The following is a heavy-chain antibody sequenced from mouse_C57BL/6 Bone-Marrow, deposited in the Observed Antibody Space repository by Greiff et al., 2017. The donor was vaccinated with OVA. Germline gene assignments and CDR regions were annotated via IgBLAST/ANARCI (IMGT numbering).Heavy chain of an antibody. CDR1: GFNIKDDY. CDR2: IDPENGDT. Sequence: EVKLVESGAELVRPGASVKLSCTASGFNIKDDYMHWVKQRPEQGLEWIGWIDPENGDTEYASKFQGKATITADTSSNTAYLQLSSLTSEDTAVYYCTTWLSGNYDYWGQGTTLTVSA. J-gene: IGHJ2*01. V-gene: IGHV14-4*01. CDR3: TTWLSGNYDY. D-gene: IGHD2-1*01.